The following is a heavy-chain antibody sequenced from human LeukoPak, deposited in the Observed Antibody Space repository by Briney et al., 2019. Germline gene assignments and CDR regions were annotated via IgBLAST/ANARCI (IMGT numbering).Heavy chain of an antibody. Sequence: GGSLRLSCAASGFIFNSYWMSWVRQAPGKGLEWVSSISSSSYIYYADSVKGRFTISRDNAKNSLYLQMNSLRAEDTAVYYCAKVRGYYDSSGYLDYWGQGTLVTVSS. CDR1: GFIFNSYW. V-gene: IGHV3-21*04. CDR2: ISSSSYI. J-gene: IGHJ4*02. CDR3: AKVRGYYDSSGYLDY. D-gene: IGHD3-22*01.